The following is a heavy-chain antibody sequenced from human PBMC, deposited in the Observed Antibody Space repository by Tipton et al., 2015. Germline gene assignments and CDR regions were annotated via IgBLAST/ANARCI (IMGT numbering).Heavy chain of an antibody. D-gene: IGHD3-16*01. V-gene: IGHV3-13*01. J-gene: IGHJ3*02. CDR3: ARESVGGGLAAFDI. CDR2: IGTAGDT. CDR1: GFTFSSS. Sequence: SLRLSCAASGFTFSSSMHWVRQTTGKGLEWVSAIGTAGDTYYAGSVKGRFTISREDAKNSLYLQMNSLRAGDTAVYYCARESVGGGLAAFDIWDPG.